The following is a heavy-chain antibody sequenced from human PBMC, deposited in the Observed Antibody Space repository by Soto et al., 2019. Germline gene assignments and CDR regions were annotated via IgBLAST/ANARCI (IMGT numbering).Heavy chain of an antibody. CDR1: GYTFSSYG. J-gene: IGHJ6*02. Sequence: ASVKVSCKASGYTFSSYGISWVRQAPGQGLEWMGWISDYNGNTNYAQKFQGRVRMTTDTFTRTAYMELRSLRPDDTAVYYCAREGYYSGSGSYSPPRYYGMDVWGQGTTVTVSS. D-gene: IGHD3-10*01. CDR2: ISDYNGNT. V-gene: IGHV1-18*01. CDR3: AREGYYSGSGSYSPPRYYGMDV.